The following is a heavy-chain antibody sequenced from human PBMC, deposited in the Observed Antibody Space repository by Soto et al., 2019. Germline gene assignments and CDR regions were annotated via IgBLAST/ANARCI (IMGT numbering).Heavy chain of an antibody. J-gene: IGHJ3*01. CDR2: INSNNGAT. CDR3: ARKKQLWSHYGLDF. D-gene: IGHD3-10*01. CDR1: GYTFSGYY. Sequence: QVHLVQSGAEVKKPGASVKVSCKTSGYTFSGYYMNWVRQAPGQGLEWMGWINSNNGATHYAQKFQGRVTMTRDTSVSTVYMELSTLTSDETAVYFCARKKQLWSHYGLDFWGQGTMVTVSS. V-gene: IGHV1-2*02.